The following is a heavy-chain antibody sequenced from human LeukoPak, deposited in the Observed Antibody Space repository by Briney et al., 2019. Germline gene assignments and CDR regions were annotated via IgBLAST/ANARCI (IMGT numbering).Heavy chain of an antibody. D-gene: IGHD6-19*01. CDR1: GYSFTTYW. CDR3: ARRSLAGFFDY. Sequence: GESLKISCQGSGYSFTTYWIGWVRQLPGKGLERMGIIYPGDSDTKYSPSFQGQVTISVAKPISTAYLQWSSLKASDTAMYYCARRSLAGFFDYWGQGTLVTVSS. J-gene: IGHJ4*02. CDR2: IYPGDSDT. V-gene: IGHV5-51*01.